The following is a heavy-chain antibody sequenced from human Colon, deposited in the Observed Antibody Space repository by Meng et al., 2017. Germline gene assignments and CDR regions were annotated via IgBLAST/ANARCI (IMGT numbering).Heavy chain of an antibody. CDR2: IYDYGRT. CDR3: CGGIAGTGRPLYFDY. CDR1: VGPFTSGNF. J-gene: IGHJ4*02. Sequence: QVVGPGCVKPSGTLALTCTGSVGPFTSGNFWGWVRQTPGKGLEWIGEIYDYGRTNYNPSLMSRVTISIDKSKSQFSLDLSSVIAADTAVYYCCGGIAGTGRPLYFDYWGQGTLVTVSS. D-gene: IGHD1-14*01. V-gene: IGHV4-4*02.